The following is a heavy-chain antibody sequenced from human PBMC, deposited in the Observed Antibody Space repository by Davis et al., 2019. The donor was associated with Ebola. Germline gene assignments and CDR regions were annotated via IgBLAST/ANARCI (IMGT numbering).Heavy chain of an antibody. D-gene: IGHD3-22*01. CDR2: ISAYNGNT. CDR1: GYTFTSYG. CDR3: AREGQYYYDSSGYHPFDY. J-gene: IGHJ4*02. V-gene: IGHV1-18*04. Sequence: ASVKVSCTASGYTFTSYGISWVRQAPGQGLEWMGWISAYNGNTNYAQKLQGRVTMTTDTSTSTAYMELRSLRSDDTAVYYCAREGQYYYDSSGYHPFDYWGQGTLVTVSS.